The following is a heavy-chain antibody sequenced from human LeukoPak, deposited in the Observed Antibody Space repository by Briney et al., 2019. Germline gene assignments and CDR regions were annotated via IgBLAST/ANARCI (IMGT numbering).Heavy chain of an antibody. CDR2: IESKIDGGRT. CDR3: TTVSPYGDYLYYFDF. V-gene: IGHV3-15*04. D-gene: IGHD4-17*01. CDR1: GITLSNAW. Sequence: GGSLRLSCVASGITLSNAWMTWVRQAPGKGLEWVGRIESKIDGGRTDYAAAVKGRFTISRDDSKNILFLHMNGLNTEGTAVYYCTTVSPYGDYLYYFDFWGLGTLVTVSS. J-gene: IGHJ4*02.